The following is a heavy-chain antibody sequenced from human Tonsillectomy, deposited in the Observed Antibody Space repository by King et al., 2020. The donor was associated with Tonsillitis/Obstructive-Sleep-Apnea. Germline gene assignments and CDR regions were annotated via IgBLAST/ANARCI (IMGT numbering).Heavy chain of an antibody. CDR3: ARQGAYCSSTSCHINDAFDI. J-gene: IGHJ3*02. CDR2: XXXXXXXX. D-gene: IGHD2-2*02. V-gene: IGHV5-51*01. CDR1: GYSFTSYW. Sequence: VQLVESGAEVKKPGESLKISCKGSGYSFTSYWIGWVXXMPXKGXXXXXXXXXXXXXXXXXXXXXXQVTISADXSISTAYLQWSSLKASDTAMYYCARQGAYCSSTSCHINDAFDIWGQGTMVTVSS.